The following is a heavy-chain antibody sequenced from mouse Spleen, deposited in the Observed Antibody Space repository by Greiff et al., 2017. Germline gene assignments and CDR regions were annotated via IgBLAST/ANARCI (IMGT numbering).Heavy chain of an antibody. Sequence: VQLQQSGAELVRPGASVTLSCKASGYTFTDYEMHWVKQTPVHGLEWIGAIDPETGGTAYNQKFKGKATLTADKSSSTAYMELRSLTSEDSAVYYCTELRLRDYWGQGTTLTVSS. CDR1: GYTFTDYE. V-gene: IGHV1-15*01. CDR3: TELRLRDY. J-gene: IGHJ2*01. CDR2: IDPETGGT. D-gene: IGHD1-2*01.